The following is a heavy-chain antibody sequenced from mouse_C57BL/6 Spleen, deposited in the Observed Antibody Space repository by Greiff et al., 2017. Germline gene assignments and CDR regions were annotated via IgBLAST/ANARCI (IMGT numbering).Heavy chain of an antibody. J-gene: IGHJ2*01. CDR3: TGGYHDYAFDY. V-gene: IGHV14-4*01. Sequence: VQLQQSGAELVRPGASVKLSCTASGFNIKDDYMHWVKQRPEQGLEWIGWIDPENGDTEYASKFQGKATITADTSSNTAYLQLSSLTSEDTAVYYCTGGYHDYAFDYWGQGTTLTVSS. CDR2: IDPENGDT. CDR1: GFNIKDDY. D-gene: IGHD2-4*01.